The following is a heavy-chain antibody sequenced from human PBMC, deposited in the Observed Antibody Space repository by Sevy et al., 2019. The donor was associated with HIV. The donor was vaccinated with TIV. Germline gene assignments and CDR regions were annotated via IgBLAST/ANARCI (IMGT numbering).Heavy chain of an antibody. CDR2: IYYTGST. CDR3: ARGTIVPAATPYADS. V-gene: IGHV4-31*03. CDR1: GGSIITANYY. D-gene: IGHD2-2*01. Sequence: SETLSLTCTVSGGSIITANYYWTWIRQHPGKGLEWIGYIYYTGSTYYNPSLSNRVTLSVDTSKNQLSLTLRSVTAADTALYSCARGTIVPAATPYADSWGQGTLVTVSS. J-gene: IGHJ4*02.